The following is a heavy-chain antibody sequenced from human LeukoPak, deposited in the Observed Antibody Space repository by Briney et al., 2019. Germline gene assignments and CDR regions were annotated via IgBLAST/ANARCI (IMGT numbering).Heavy chain of an antibody. CDR1: GFTFSSYA. J-gene: IGHJ6*02. CDR3: ARAHHYYGMDV. V-gene: IGHV3-33*08. Sequence: GGSLRLSCAASGFTFSSYAMHWVRQAPGKGLEWVAVIWYDGSNKYYADSVKGRFTISRDNSKNTLYLQMNSLRAEDTAVYYCARAHHYYGMDVWGQGTTVTVSS. CDR2: IWYDGSNK.